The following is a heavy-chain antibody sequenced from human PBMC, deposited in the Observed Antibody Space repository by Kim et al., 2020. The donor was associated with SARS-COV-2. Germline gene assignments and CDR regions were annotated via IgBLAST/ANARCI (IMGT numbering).Heavy chain of an antibody. V-gene: IGHV4-34*01. Sequence: SRVTIAVDSSKNQFSLKLSSVTAADTAVYYCARGRGIMITFGGVTDLFDYWGQGTLVTVSS. CDR3: ARGRGIMITFGGVTDLFDY. D-gene: IGHD3-16*01. J-gene: IGHJ4*02.